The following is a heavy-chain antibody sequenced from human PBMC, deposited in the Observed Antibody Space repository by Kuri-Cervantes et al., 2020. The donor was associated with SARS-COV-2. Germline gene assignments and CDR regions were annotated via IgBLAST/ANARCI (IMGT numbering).Heavy chain of an antibody. CDR1: GYTFTSYG. Sequence: ASVKVSCKASGYTFTSYGISWVRQAPGQGLEWMGWISAYNGNTNYAQKFQGRVTMTTDTSTSTAYMELRSLRSDDPAVYYCARGSAVFGTLGYWGQGTLVTGSS. J-gene: IGHJ4*02. D-gene: IGHD3-3*01. CDR3: ARGSAVFGTLGY. CDR2: ISAYNGNT. V-gene: IGHV1-18*01.